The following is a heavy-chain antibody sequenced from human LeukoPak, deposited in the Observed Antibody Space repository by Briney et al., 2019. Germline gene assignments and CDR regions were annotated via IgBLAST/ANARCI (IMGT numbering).Heavy chain of an antibody. CDR3: AKDRSSSWDNWFDP. V-gene: IGHV3-9*01. Sequence: TGGSLRLSCAASGFTFDDYAMHWVRQAPGKGLEWVSGISWNSGSIGYADSVKGRFTIPRDNAKNSLYLQMNSLRAEDTALYYCAKDRSSSWDNWFDPWGQGTLVTVSS. D-gene: IGHD6-13*01. CDR1: GFTFDDYA. CDR2: ISWNSGSI. J-gene: IGHJ5*02.